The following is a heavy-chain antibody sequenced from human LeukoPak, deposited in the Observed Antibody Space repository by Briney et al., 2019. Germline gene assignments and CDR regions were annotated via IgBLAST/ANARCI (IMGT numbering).Heavy chain of an antibody. Sequence: GGSLRLSCAASGFTFDDYGMSWVRQAPGKGLEWVSGINWNGGSTGYADSVKGRFTISRDNAKNSLYLQMNSLRAEDTALYYCARGYLYGEEGYYFDYWGQGTLVTVSS. J-gene: IGHJ4*02. CDR1: GFTFDDYG. CDR3: ARGYLYGEEGYYFDY. D-gene: IGHD4-17*01. V-gene: IGHV3-20*04. CDR2: INWNGGST.